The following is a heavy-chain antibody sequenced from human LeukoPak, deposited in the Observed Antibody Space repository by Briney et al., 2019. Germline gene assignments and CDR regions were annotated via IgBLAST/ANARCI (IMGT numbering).Heavy chain of an antibody. CDR1: GFTFTSSA. J-gene: IGHJ6*02. Sequence: VASVKVSCKASGFTFTSSAVQWVRQARGQRLEWIGWIVVGSGNTNYAQKFQERVTITRDMSTSTAYMELSSLRSEDTAVYYCASKYCSSTSCRYYYYYGMDVWGQGTTVTVSS. V-gene: IGHV1-58*01. CDR2: IVVGSGNT. CDR3: ASKYCSSTSCRYYYYYGMDV. D-gene: IGHD2-2*01.